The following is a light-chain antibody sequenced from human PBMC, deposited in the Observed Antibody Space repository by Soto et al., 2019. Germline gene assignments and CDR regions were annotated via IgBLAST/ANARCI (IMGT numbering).Light chain of an antibody. J-gene: IGLJ1*01. Sequence: QSALTQPGSVSGSPGQSITISCTGTNSDVGGYNYVSWYQQHPGKAPKFMIYDVSSRPSGVSDRFSGSKSGNTASLTISGLQAEDEADSYCSSYTTSNTRQIVFGTGTKLTVL. CDR3: SSYTTSNTRQIV. CDR1: NSDVGGYNY. CDR2: DVS. V-gene: IGLV2-14*01.